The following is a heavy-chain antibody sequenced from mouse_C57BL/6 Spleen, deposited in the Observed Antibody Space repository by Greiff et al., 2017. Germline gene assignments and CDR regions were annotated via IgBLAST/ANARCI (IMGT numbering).Heavy chain of an antibody. Sequence: EVQLQQSGPELVKPGASVKISCKASGYTFTDYYMNWVKQSHGKSLEWIGDINPNNGGTSYNQKFKGKATLTVDKSSSTAYMELRSLTSEDSAVYYCARATYGYDDPYYAMDYWGQGTSVTVSS. CDR1: GYTFTDYY. V-gene: IGHV1-26*01. CDR2: INPNNGGT. J-gene: IGHJ4*01. D-gene: IGHD2-2*01. CDR3: ARATYGYDDPYYAMDY.